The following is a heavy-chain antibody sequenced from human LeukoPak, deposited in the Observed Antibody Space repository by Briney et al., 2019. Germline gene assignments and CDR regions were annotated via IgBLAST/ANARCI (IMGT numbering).Heavy chain of an antibody. J-gene: IGHJ6*02. CDR3: ARGHREVYYYYYGMDV. CDR1: GGSISSGDYY. CDR2: IYYSGST. Sequence: SETLSLTCTVSGGSISSGDYYWSWIRQPPGKGLEWIGYIYYSGSTYYNPSLKSRVTISVDTSKNQFSLKLSSVTAADTAVYYCARGHREVYYYYYGMDVWGQGTTVTVSS. V-gene: IGHV4-30-4*01.